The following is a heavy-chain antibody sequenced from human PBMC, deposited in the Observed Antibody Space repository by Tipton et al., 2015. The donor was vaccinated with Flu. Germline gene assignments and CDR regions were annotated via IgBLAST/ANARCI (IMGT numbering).Heavy chain of an antibody. CDR2: IYYSGST. CDR3: ARAGTTWGRMDV. CDR1: GGSFSGYY. V-gene: IGHV4-59*01. J-gene: IGHJ6*02. Sequence: TLSLTCAVYGGSFSGYYWSWIRQPPGKGLEWIGYIYYSGSTNYNPSLKSRVTISVDTSKNQFSLKLSSVTAADTAVYYCARAGTTWGRMDVWGQGRQVTVSS. D-gene: IGHD3-16*01.